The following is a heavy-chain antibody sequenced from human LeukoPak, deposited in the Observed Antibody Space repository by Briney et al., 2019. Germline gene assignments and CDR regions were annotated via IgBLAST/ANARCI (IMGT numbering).Heavy chain of an antibody. V-gene: IGHV4-34*01. Sequence: SETLSLTCAVYGGSFSGYYWSWIRQPPGKGLEWIGEINHSGSTNYNPSLKSRVTISVDTSKNQFSLKLSSVTAADTAVYYCARESIAVAGKDYWGQGTLVTVSS. CDR3: ARESIAVAGKDY. J-gene: IGHJ4*02. CDR2: INHSGST. D-gene: IGHD6-19*01. CDR1: GGSFSGYY.